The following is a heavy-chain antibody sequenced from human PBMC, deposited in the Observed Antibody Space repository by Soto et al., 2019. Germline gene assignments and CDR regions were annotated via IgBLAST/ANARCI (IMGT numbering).Heavy chain of an antibody. CDR2: IIPILGIA. CDR3: ARDSSSWYSNYYYGMDG. Sequence: QVQLVQSGAEVKKPGSSVKVSCKASGGTFSSYTISWVRQAPGQGLEWMGRIIPILGIANYAQKFQGRVTITAYKSTSTAYMELSSLRSEDTAVYYCARDSSSWYSNYYYGMDGWGQGTTVTVSS. J-gene: IGHJ6*02. CDR1: GGTFSSYT. D-gene: IGHD6-13*01. V-gene: IGHV1-69*08.